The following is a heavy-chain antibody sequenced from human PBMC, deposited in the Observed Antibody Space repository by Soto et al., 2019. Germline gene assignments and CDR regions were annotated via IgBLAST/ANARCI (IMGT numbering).Heavy chain of an antibody. CDR1: GATFTSST. CDR2: ILVGSGQT. V-gene: IGHV1-58*01. D-gene: IGHD3-22*01. Sequence: QLHLVQSGPEVKRPGTSMKVSCKASGATFTSSTVNWVRQARGQPPEWIGWILVGSGQTNYAQGFQGRVAMTRDMSTYTAYLEVSNLRPDDTAVYYCAAISSGYYRVFDSWGQGTLITVSS. CDR3: AAISSGYYRVFDS. J-gene: IGHJ4*02.